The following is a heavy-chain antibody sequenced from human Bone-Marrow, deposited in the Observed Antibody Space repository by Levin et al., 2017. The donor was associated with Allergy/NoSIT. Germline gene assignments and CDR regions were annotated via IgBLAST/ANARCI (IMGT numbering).Heavy chain of an antibody. V-gene: IGHV1-8*01. CDR3: ARPQQRTKNWFDP. CDR1: GYTFTSYD. Sequence: ASVKVSCKASGYTFTSYDINWVRQATGQGLEWMGWMNPNSGNTGYAQKFQGRVTMTRNTSISTAYMELSSLRSEDTAVYYCARPQQRTKNWFDPWGQGTLVTVSS. D-gene: IGHD6-25*01. CDR2: MNPNSGNT. J-gene: IGHJ5*02.